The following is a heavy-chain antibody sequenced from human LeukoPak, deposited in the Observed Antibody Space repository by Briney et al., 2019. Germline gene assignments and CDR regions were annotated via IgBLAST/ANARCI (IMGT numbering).Heavy chain of an antibody. Sequence: PGGSLRLSCSASGFXFSNYAMLWVRQAPGKGLECVSAISNNGGSTYYADSVKGRFTVSRDNSKNTLHLQMSSLGAEDTAVYYCAMNWNCDYWGQGTLVTVSS. J-gene: IGHJ4*02. V-gene: IGHV3-64D*09. CDR2: ISNNGGST. D-gene: IGHD1-1*01. CDR3: AMNWNCDY. CDR1: GFXFSNYA.